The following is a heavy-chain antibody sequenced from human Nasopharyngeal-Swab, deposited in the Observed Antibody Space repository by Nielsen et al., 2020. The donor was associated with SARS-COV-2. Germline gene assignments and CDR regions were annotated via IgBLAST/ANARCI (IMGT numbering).Heavy chain of an antibody. D-gene: IGHD2-15*01. J-gene: IGHJ4*02. V-gene: IGHV3-74*01. CDR3: VCGETTPSDY. CDR2: IKSDGSII. Sequence: VRQAPGKGLVWVSRIKSDGSIIDYADTVKGRFTISRDNARNTLNLQMNSLRAEDTALYYCVCGETTPSDYWGQGTLVTVSS.